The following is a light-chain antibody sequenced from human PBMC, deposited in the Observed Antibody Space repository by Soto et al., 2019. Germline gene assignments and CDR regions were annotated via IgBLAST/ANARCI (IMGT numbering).Light chain of an antibody. CDR3: QQYGSSPPIT. CDR1: ESVSSSY. J-gene: IGKJ5*01. Sequence: EIVLTQSPATLSLSPGERATLSCRASESVSSSYLAWYQQKPGQAPRLLIYGASRRASGIPDRFTGSGSGTDFTLTISRLEPEDFAVYYCQQYGSSPPITFGQGTRLEIK. V-gene: IGKV3-20*01. CDR2: GAS.